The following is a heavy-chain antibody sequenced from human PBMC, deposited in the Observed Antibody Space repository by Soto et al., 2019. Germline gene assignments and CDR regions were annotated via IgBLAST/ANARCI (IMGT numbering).Heavy chain of an antibody. D-gene: IGHD3-10*01. Sequence: VQLVESGGGVVQPGRSLRLSCAASGFTFSTYAMHWVRQAPGKGLEWVAVIWYDGSKRYYADSVKGRFTISRDNSKSTLHLQMNGLRAEDTAVYYCARDQEGYLLVSHFDYWGQGTLVTVSS. CDR1: GFTFSTYA. J-gene: IGHJ4*02. CDR3: ARDQEGYLLVSHFDY. CDR2: IWYDGSKR. V-gene: IGHV3-33*01.